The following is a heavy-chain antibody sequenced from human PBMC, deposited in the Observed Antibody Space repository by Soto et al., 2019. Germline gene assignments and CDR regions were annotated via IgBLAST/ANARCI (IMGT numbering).Heavy chain of an antibody. Sequence: SETLSLTCTVSGGSMRNYFWTWIRQPPGKGLEWIGYIHYSGTTSFFPSYNPSLRSRVTISKDTSKNKFSLKLLSVTTADTAVYFCAAGEASSRNLAPYYLDFWGQGTLVTVSS. CDR3: AAGEASSRNLAPYYLDF. J-gene: IGHJ4*02. CDR1: GGSMRNYF. CDR2: IHYSGTT. V-gene: IGHV4-59*01. D-gene: IGHD6-13*01.